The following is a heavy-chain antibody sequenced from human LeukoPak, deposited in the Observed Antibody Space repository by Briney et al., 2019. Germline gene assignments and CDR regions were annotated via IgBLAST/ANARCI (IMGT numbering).Heavy chain of an antibody. D-gene: IGHD3-22*01. Sequence: ASVKVSCKASGYTFTGYYMHWVRQAPGQGLEGLGWINPNSGGTKDAKKFQGRITIPSNTSTSTAYIELSRLRSDDTAVYYCARERSPLYYDSSGRSLGAFDIWGQGTMVTVSS. V-gene: IGHV1-2*02. J-gene: IGHJ3*02. CDR3: ARERSPLYYDSSGRSLGAFDI. CDR1: GYTFTGYY. CDR2: INPNSGGT.